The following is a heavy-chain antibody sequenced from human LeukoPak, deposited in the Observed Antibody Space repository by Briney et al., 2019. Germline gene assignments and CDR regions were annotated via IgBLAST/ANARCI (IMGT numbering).Heavy chain of an antibody. V-gene: IGHV4-39*01. J-gene: IGHJ5*02. D-gene: IGHD3-10*01. CDR1: GGSISSSNYY. CDR2: IYYSGST. CDR3: ARGGYYGSGSYYFDP. Sequence: SETLSLTCTVSGGSISSSNYYWGWIRQPPGKGLEWIGSIYYSGSTYYNPSLKSRVTISVDTSKNQFSLKLSSVTAADTAVYYCARGGYYGSGSYYFDPWGQGTLVTVSS.